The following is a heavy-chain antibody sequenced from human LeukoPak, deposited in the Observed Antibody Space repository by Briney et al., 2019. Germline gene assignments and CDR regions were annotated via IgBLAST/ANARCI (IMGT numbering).Heavy chain of an antibody. J-gene: IGHJ6*03. CDR2: IIPIFGTA. V-gene: IGHV1-69*05. CDR1: GGTLSSYA. Sequence: GASVKVSCKASGGTLSSYAISWVRQAPGQGLEWMGGIIPIFGTANYAQKFQGRVTITTDESTSTAYMELSSLRSEDTAVYYCARRIAAAGTRTGPHYYYYMDVWGKGTTVTVSS. CDR3: ARRIAAAGTRTGPHYYYYMDV. D-gene: IGHD6-13*01.